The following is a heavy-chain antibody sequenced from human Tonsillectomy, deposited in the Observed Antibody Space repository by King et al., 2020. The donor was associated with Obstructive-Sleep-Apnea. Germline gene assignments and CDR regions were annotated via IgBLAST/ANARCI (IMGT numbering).Heavy chain of an antibody. Sequence: QLQESGPGLVKPSGTLSLTCAVSGGSISSSNWWRWVRQPPGKGLEWIGGIYHSGSTNYNPSLKSRVTISVDKSKNQFSLKLSSVTAADTAVYYCARGGTSYLYYYGMDVWGQGTTVTVSS. J-gene: IGHJ6*02. CDR1: GGSISSSNW. CDR2: IYHSGST. CDR3: ARGGTSYLYYYGMDV. D-gene: IGHD2-2*01. V-gene: IGHV4-4*02.